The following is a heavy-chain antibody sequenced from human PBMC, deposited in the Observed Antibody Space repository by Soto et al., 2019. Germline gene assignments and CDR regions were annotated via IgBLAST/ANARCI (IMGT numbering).Heavy chain of an antibody. CDR3: ASSRGYFDN. CDR2: IKQDGSEK. CDR1: GFTFSSYW. D-gene: IGHD3-10*01. J-gene: IGHJ4*02. Sequence: EVQLVESGGGLVQPGGSLRLSCAASGFTFSSYWMSWVRQAPGKGLEWVANIKQDGSEKYYVDSVKGRFTISRDNAKNSLYLQMTSLRAEDTAAYYCASSRGYFDNWGQGTLVTVSS. V-gene: IGHV3-7*01.